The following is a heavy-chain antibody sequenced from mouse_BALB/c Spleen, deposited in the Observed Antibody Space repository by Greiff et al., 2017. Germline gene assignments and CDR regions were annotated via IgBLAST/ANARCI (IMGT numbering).Heavy chain of an antibody. CDR1: GFTFSDYY. Sequence: EVQLVESGGGLVKPGGSLKLSCAASGFTFSDYYMYWVRQTPEKRLEWVATISDGGSYTYYPDSVKGRFTISRDNAKNNLYLQMSSLKSEDTAMYYCARDWGYDYDDGTGYYAMDYWGQGTSVTVSS. V-gene: IGHV5-4*02. CDR2: ISDGGSYT. J-gene: IGHJ4*01. CDR3: ARDWGYDYDDGTGYYAMDY. D-gene: IGHD2-4*01.